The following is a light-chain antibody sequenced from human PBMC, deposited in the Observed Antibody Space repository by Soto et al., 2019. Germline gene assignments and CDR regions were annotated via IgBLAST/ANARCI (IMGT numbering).Light chain of an antibody. J-gene: IGKJ3*01. V-gene: IGKV3-15*01. Sequence: EIVMTQSPGTLSVSPGERATLLCRASQSVSTNLAWYQQKPGQAPRLLIYDASTRATGIPARFSGSGSGTEFTLTIISLQSEDYAVYYCHQDNKWPSFTFGPGTQVDIK. CDR2: DAS. CDR3: HQDNKWPSFT. CDR1: QSVSTN.